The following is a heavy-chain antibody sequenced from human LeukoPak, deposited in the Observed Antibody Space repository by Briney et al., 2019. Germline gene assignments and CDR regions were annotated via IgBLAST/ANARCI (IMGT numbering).Heavy chain of an antibody. CDR3: ARKKSPLRYCSGGSCYNYSYGMDV. V-gene: IGHV3-23*01. Sequence: GGSLRLSCEASGFTFSSYAMSWVRQAPGKGLEWVSAISGSGGSTYYADSVTGRFTISRDNSKSTPNLEMNSLRAEDTAVYYCARKKSPLRYCSGGSCYNYSYGMDVWGHGTTVTASS. D-gene: IGHD2-15*01. J-gene: IGHJ6*02. CDR1: GFTFSSYA. CDR2: ISGSGGST.